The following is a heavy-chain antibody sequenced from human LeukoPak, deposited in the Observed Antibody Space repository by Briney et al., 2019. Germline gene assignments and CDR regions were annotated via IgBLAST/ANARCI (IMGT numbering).Heavy chain of an antibody. CDR3: ARGYSATYGRFDP. D-gene: IGHD1-26*01. Sequence: PSETLSLTCTVSGGSISSYYWSWIRQPPGKGLEWIGYIYYTGNTNYNPSLKSRVTISVDTSKNQFSLKLTSVTAADTAVYFCARGYSATYGRFDPWGQETLVTVSS. CDR1: GGSISSYY. CDR2: IYYTGNT. J-gene: IGHJ5*02. V-gene: IGHV4-59*01.